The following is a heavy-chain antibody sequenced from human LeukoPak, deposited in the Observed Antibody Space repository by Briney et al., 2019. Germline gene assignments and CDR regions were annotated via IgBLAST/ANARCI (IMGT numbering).Heavy chain of an antibody. CDR3: ARERYCGGDCYSFAFDV. J-gene: IGHJ3*01. CDR1: GFTVSSKY. D-gene: IGHD2-21*02. CDR2: FYSGGDST. V-gene: IGHV3-66*01. Sequence: GGSPRLSCAASGFTVSSKYMSWVRQAPGKGLEWVSIFYSGGDSTNYADSVKGRFTISRDNSKNTLYLQMNSLRADDTAVYYCARERYCGGDCYSFAFDVWGQGTVVTVSS.